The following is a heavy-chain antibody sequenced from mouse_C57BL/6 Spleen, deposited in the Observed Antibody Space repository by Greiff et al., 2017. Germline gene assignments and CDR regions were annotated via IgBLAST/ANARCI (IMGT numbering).Heavy chain of an antibody. CDR1: GFTFSDYY. D-gene: IGHD2-2*01. CDR2: INYDGSST. J-gene: IGHJ4*01. V-gene: IGHV5-16*01. CDR3: AREGYGYGSAMDY. Sequence: EVNVVESEGGLVQPGSSMKLSCTASGFTFSDYYMALVRQVPEKGLEWVANINYDGSSTYYLDSLKSRFIISRDNAKNILYLQMSSLKSEDTATYYCAREGYGYGSAMDYWGQGTSVTVSS.